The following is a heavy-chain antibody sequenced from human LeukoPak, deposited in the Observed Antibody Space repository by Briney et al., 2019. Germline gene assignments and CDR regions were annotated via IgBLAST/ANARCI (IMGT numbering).Heavy chain of an antibody. Sequence: ASVKVSCKASGYTFTSYAMHWVRQAPGQRLEWMGWINAGNGNTKYSQEFQGRVTITRDTSASTAYMELSSLRSEDMAVYYCARETMAHAGYYFDYWGQGTLVTVSS. CDR1: GYTFTSYA. CDR3: ARETMAHAGYYFDY. D-gene: IGHD3-10*01. CDR2: INAGNGNT. V-gene: IGHV1-3*03. J-gene: IGHJ4*02.